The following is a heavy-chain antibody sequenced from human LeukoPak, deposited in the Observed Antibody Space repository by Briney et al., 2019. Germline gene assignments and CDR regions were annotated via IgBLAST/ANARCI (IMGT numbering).Heavy chain of an antibody. CDR1: GFTLSYYG. Sequence: PGRSLRLSCAASGFTLSYYGMHWVRQAPGKGLEWVAVISYEGSNKYYADSVKGRFTISRDNTKNTPYLQMNSLRAEDTAVYYCAKPYYYDRSGSGVNHFDYWGQGTLVTVSS. CDR3: AKPYYYDRSGSGVNHFDY. D-gene: IGHD3-22*01. V-gene: IGHV3-30*18. CDR2: ISYEGSNK. J-gene: IGHJ4*02.